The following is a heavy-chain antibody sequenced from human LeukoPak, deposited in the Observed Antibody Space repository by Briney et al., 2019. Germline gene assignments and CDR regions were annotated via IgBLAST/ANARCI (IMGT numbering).Heavy chain of an antibody. CDR1: GGSISSSSYY. J-gene: IGHJ4*02. V-gene: IGHV4-39*01. CDR2: IYYSGST. Sequence: SETLSLTCTVSGGSISSSSYYWGWIRQPPGKGLEWIGSIYYSGSTYYNPSLKSRVTISVDTSKNQFSLKLSSVTAADTAVYYCARGVSSGWYDYWGQGTLVTVSS. D-gene: IGHD6-19*01. CDR3: ARGVSSGWYDY.